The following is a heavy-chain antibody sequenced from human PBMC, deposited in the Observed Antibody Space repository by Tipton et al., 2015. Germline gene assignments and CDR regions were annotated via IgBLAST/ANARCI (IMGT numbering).Heavy chain of an antibody. D-gene: IGHD3/OR15-3a*01. Sequence: TLSLTCAVSAYSISSDYYWGWIRQPPGKGLEWIGSISHSGNTYYNPSLKSRVTMSVAPSMIHYSLTLSSVTAADTAVYYCARGDWIIWGQGTLVTVSS. CDR3: ARGDWII. CDR1: AYSISSDYY. J-gene: IGHJ4*02. CDR2: ISHSGNT. V-gene: IGHV4-38-2*01.